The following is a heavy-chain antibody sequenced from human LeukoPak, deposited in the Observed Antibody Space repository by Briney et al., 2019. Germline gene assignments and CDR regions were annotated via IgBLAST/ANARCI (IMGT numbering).Heavy chain of an antibody. D-gene: IGHD5-18*01. CDR1: GYTFTSYG. Sequence: GASVKVSCKASGYTFTSYGISWVRQAPGQGLEWKGWISAYNGNTNYAQKLQGRVTITADESTSTAYMELSSLRSEDTAVYYCARVIGDTAMVGDWYFDLWGRGTLVTVSS. CDR2: ISAYNGNT. J-gene: IGHJ2*01. CDR3: ARVIGDTAMVGDWYFDL. V-gene: IGHV1-18*04.